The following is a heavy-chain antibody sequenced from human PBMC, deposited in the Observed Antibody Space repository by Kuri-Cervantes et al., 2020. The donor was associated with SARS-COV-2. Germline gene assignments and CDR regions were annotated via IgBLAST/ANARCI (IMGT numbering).Heavy chain of an antibody. J-gene: IGHJ4*02. CDR1: GYTFTSYY. CDR3: ARGRFNWNDGSYYFDY. V-gene: IGHV1-18*04. D-gene: IGHD1-1*01. CDR2: ISAYNGNT. Sequence: ASVKVSCKASGYTFTSYYMHWVRQAPGQGLEWMGWISAYNGNTNYAQKPQGRVTMTTDTSTSTAYMELRSLRSDDTAVYYCARGRFNWNDGSYYFDYWGQGTLVTVSS.